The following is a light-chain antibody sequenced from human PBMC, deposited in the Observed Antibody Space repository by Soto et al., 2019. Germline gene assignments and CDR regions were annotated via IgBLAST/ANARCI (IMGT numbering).Light chain of an antibody. CDR2: GAF. CDR3: QQSYNAPQT. CDR1: QSINTY. J-gene: IGKJ4*01. V-gene: IGKV1-39*01. Sequence: DIPMTQSPSSLSASVGDRVSITCRASQSINTYLNWYQQKPGKAPKLLIYGAFRLQSGVPSKFSGSGSGTDFTLTISSLQPEDFATYYCQQSYNAPQTFGGGTKVESK.